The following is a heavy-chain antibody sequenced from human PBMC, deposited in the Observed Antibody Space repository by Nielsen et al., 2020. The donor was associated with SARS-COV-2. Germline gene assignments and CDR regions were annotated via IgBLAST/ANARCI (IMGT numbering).Heavy chain of an antibody. Sequence: ASVKVSSKASGYTFTSYGISWVRQAPGQGLEWMGWINAGNGNTKYSQKFQGRVTITRDTSASTAYMELSSLRSEDTAVYYCARAREGLSYFDYWGQGTLVTVSS. D-gene: IGHD3-10*01. CDR2: INAGNGNT. CDR1: GYTFTSYG. V-gene: IGHV1-18*04. J-gene: IGHJ4*02. CDR3: ARAREGLSYFDY.